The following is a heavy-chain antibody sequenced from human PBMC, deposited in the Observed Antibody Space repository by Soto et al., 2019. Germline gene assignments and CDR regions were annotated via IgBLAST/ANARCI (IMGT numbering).Heavy chain of an antibody. D-gene: IGHD2-15*01. J-gene: IGHJ4*02. CDR3: AKTGGRTPWTDDFDY. CDR2: ISGSGGST. V-gene: IGHV3-23*01. Sequence: EVQLLESGGGLVQPGGSLRLSCAASGFTFSSYAMSWVRQAPGKGLEWVSAISGSGGSTYYADSVKSRFTISRDNSKNSLYLQMNSLRAEDTAVYYCAKTGGRTPWTDDFDYWGQGTLVTVSS. CDR1: GFTFSSYA.